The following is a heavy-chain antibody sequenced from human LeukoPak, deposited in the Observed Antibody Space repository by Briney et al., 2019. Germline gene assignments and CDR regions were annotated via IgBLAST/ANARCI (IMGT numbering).Heavy chain of an antibody. Sequence: SETLSLTCTVSGGPISSYYWSWIRKPTGKRLEWIGRIYTSGSTNYNPSVKSRVTMSVETAKSQFSLKLSSVPGTGTAVYYCARARLYGRIGVVGSRAYYFDYWGEGTLGTVSS. CDR1: GGPISSYY. J-gene: IGHJ4*02. D-gene: IGHD6-19*01. V-gene: IGHV4-4*07. CDR2: IYTSGST. CDR3: ARARLYGRIGVVGSRAYYFDY.